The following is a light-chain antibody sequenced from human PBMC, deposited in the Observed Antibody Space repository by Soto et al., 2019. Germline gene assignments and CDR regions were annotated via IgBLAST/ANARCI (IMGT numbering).Light chain of an antibody. CDR1: QSVSSY. CDR3: QQRSNWPQLT. J-gene: IGKJ4*01. CDR2: DAS. Sequence: EIVLTQSPATLSLSPGERATLSCRASQSVSSYLAWYQQKPGQAPRLLIYDASNRATGIPARFSGSGSGTAFTITISSLEPEDFAVYYCQQRSNWPQLTFGGGTKVEIK. V-gene: IGKV3-11*01.